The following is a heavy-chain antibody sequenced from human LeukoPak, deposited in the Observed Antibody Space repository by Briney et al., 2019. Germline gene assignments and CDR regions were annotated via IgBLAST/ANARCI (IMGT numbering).Heavy chain of an antibody. J-gene: IGHJ4*02. CDR2: IYYSGST. Sequence: SETLSLTCTVSGGSISSGDYYWSWIRQPPGKGLEWTGYIYYSGSTYYNPSLKSRVTISVDTSKNQFSLKLSSVTAADTAVYYCARERNAQQLEEYYFDYWGQGTLVTVSS. CDR3: ARERNAQQLEEYYFDY. CDR1: GGSISSGDYY. D-gene: IGHD6-13*01. V-gene: IGHV4-30-4*01.